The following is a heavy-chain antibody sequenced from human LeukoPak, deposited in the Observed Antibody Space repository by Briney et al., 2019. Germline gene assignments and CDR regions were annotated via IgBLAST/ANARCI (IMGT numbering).Heavy chain of an antibody. J-gene: IGHJ3*02. CDR3: ARDRGISGNAFDI. D-gene: IGHD3-10*01. CDR2: ISSSSSYI. CDR1: GFTFSSYS. V-gene: IGHV3-21*01. Sequence: PGGSLRLSCAASGFTFSSYSMNWVRQAPGKGLEWVSFISSSSSYIYYADSVKGRFTISRDNAKNSLYLQMNSLRAEDTAVYYCARDRGISGNAFDIWGQGTMVTVSS.